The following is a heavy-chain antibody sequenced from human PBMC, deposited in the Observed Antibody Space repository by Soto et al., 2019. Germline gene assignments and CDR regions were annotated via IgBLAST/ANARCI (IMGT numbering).Heavy chain of an antibody. D-gene: IGHD3-22*01. V-gene: IGHV7-4-1*01. CDR3: AREGYYHDSSGYPNWFDP. J-gene: IGHJ5*02. CDR2: INTNTGNP. Sequence: SVQVSCKASGYTFPSYAMNWVRQAPVQGLEWMGWINTNTGNPTYAQGFTGRFVFSLDTSVSTAYLQICSLKAEDTAVYYCAREGYYHDSSGYPNWFDPWGQGTPVTVSS. CDR1: GYTFPSYA.